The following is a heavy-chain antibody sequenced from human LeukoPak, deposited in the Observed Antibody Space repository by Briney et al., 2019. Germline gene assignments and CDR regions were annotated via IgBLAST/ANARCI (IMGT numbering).Heavy chain of an antibody. CDR1: GGSISSSSYY. Sequence: SETLSLTCTVSGGSISSSSYYWGWIRQPPGKGLKWIGSIYYSGSTYYNPSLKSRVTISVDTSKNQFSLKLSSGTAADTAVYYCARDPSYELVVIPHYYYMDVWGKGTTVTISS. J-gene: IGHJ6*03. CDR3: ARDPSYELVVIPHYYYMDV. CDR2: IYYSGST. V-gene: IGHV4-39*07. D-gene: IGHD3-22*01.